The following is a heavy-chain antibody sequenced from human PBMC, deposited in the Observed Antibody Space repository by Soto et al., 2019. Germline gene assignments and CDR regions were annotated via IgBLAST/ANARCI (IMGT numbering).Heavy chain of an antibody. CDR3: ARSYGSSWYMTFDY. Sequence: QVQLQQWGAGLLKPSETLSLTCAVYGESFSGYYWSWIRQPPGKGLEWIGEINHSGSTNYNPSLKSRVTISVDTSKNQFSLKLSSVTAADTAVYYCARSYGSSWYMTFDYWGPGILVTVSS. CDR2: INHSGST. D-gene: IGHD6-13*01. V-gene: IGHV4-34*01. J-gene: IGHJ4*02. CDR1: GESFSGYY.